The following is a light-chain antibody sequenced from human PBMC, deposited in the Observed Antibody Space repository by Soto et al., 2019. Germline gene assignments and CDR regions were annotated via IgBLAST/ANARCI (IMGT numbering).Light chain of an antibody. CDR2: GAS. J-gene: IGKJ1*01. CDR3: QQYNNWWT. V-gene: IGKV3-15*01. Sequence: EIVMTQSPATLSVSPGERATLSCRASQSVSNNLAWYQKKPGQAPRLLIYGASTRATGIPARFSGSGSGTEFTLTISGLQSEDCAFYYWQQYNNWWTFGQGTTVEIK. CDR1: QSVSNN.